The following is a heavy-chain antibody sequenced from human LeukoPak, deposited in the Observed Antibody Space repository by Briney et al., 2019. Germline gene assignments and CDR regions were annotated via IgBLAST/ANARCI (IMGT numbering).Heavy chain of an antibody. V-gene: IGHV1-2*02. CDR2: MNPNSGGT. D-gene: IGHD3-3*01. J-gene: IGHJ5*02. CDR3: ARMGTITIFGVVRYNWFDP. CDR1: GYTFTGYY. Sequence: GASVKVSCKASGYTFTGYYMHWVRQAPGQGLEWMGWMNPNSGGTNYAQKFQGRVTMTRDTSISTAYMELSSLRSDDTAVYYCARMGTITIFGVVRYNWFDPWGQGTLVTVSS.